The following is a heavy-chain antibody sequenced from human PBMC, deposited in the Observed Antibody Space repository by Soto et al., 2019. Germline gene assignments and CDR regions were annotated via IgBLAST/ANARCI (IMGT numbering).Heavy chain of an antibody. CDR3: ARGDYYHYGLDV. V-gene: IGHV3-21*01. J-gene: IGHJ6*02. CDR2: VSGSSSDI. CDR1: GIRFSDFT. Sequence: GSLRLSCAASGIRFSDFTMNWVRQAPGKGLEWVSSVSGSSSDIYYVDSVEGRFTISRDNAKNSLYLQMSSLRADDTAVYYCARGDYYHYGLDVWGQGATVTVSS.